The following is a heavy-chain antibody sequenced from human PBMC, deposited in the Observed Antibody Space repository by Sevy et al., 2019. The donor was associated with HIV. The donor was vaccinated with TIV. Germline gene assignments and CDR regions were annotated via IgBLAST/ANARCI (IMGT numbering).Heavy chain of an antibody. CDR2: INHSGST. CDR1: GGSFSGYY. Sequence: SETLSLTCAVYGGSFSGYYWSWIRQPPGKGLEWIGEINHSGSTNYNPSLKSRVTISVDTSKNQFSLKLSSVTAADTAGYYCARAQGVLVMRYSSRGFGYGGQGTLVTVSS. J-gene: IGHJ4*02. D-gene: IGHD6-13*01. CDR3: ARAQGVLVMRYSSRGFGY. V-gene: IGHV4-34*01.